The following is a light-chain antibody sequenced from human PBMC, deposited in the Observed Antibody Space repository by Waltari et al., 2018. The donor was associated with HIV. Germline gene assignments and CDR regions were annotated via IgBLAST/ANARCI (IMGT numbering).Light chain of an antibody. CDR3: SSDVPTKNLCVL. V-gene: IGLV2-8*01. CDR1: SSDIGDSDY. J-gene: IGLJ2*01. CDR2: EVN. Sequence: QSALTQPPSASGSPGQSVTISCTVTSSDIGDSDYVSWYQQHPGKAPKLIISEVNKRASVVPDSVSGSQSGHSASLTVAGLQAEDEAEYYCSSDVPTKNLCVLFGGGTKLTVL.